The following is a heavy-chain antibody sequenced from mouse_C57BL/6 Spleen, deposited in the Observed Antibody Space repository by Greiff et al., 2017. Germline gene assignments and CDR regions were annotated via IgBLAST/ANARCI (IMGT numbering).Heavy chain of an antibody. Sequence: EVQRVESGGDLVKPGGSLKLSCAASGFTFSSYGMSWVRQTPDKRLEWVATISSGGSYTYYPDSVKGRFTISRDNAKNTLYLQMSSLKSEDTAMYYCARPRDEGAWFAYWGQGTLVTVSA. D-gene: IGHD3-3*01. J-gene: IGHJ3*01. CDR2: ISSGGSYT. CDR1: GFTFSSYG. V-gene: IGHV5-6*01. CDR3: ARPRDEGAWFAY.